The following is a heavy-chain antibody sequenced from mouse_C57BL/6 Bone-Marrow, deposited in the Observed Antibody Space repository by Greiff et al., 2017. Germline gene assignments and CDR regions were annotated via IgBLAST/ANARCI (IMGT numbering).Heavy chain of an antibody. J-gene: IGHJ2*01. D-gene: IGHD1-1*01. CDR2: ISGGGGNT. CDR3: ARGPLYYSSRFGY. Sequence: EVKLMESGGGLVKPGGSLKLSCAASGFTFSSYTMSWVRQTPEKRLEWVATISGGGGNTYYPDSVKGRFTISRDNTKNTLYLQMSSLRSEGTALYYCARGPLYYSSRFGYWGQGTTLTVSS. CDR1: GFTFSSYT. V-gene: IGHV5-9*01.